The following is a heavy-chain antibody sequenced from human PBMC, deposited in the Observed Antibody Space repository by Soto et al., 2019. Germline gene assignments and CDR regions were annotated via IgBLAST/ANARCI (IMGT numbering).Heavy chain of an antibody. CDR2: IYWDDDK. D-gene: IGHD3-10*01. V-gene: IGHV2-5*02. Sequence: QITLKESGPTLVKPTQTLTLTCSFSGFSLSTSEMGVGWIRQPPGKALEWLALIYWDDDKRYSSSLRRRLTITKDTSKNHVVLSITNMDPVETDTYFCARRGFAGSRGTWFDPWGQGILVTVAS. CDR1: GFSLSTSEMG. J-gene: IGHJ5*02. CDR3: ARRGFAGSRGTWFDP.